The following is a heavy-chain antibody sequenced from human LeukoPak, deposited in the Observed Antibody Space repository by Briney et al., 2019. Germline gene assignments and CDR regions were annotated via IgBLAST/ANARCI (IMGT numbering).Heavy chain of an antibody. CDR3: ARQNTGGSGLY. Sequence: GESLKISCEASGYSFTTFWIGWLRQMPGKGLEWMGIIHPGDSDTTYSPSFQGQVTISADKSINTAYLHWSSLKTSDTAMYYCARQNTGGSGLYWGQGTLVTVSS. CDR2: IHPGDSDT. J-gene: IGHJ4*02. CDR1: GYSFTTFW. V-gene: IGHV5-51*01. D-gene: IGHD2-8*02.